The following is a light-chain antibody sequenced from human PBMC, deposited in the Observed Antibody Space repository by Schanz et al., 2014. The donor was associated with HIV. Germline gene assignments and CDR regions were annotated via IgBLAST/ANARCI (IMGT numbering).Light chain of an antibody. Sequence: EIVLTQSPATLSLSPGERATLSCRASQSVTTYLAWYQQKPGQAPRLLIYGASSRATGIPDRFSGSGSGTDFTLTIARLAPVDVGVYFCHQYGRTPYAFGQGTKLEIK. V-gene: IGKV3-20*01. CDR3: HQYGRTPYA. J-gene: IGKJ2*01. CDR2: GAS. CDR1: QSVTTY.